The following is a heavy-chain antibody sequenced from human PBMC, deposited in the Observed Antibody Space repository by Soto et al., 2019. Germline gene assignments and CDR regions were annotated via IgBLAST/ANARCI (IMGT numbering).Heavy chain of an antibody. J-gene: IGHJ5*02. CDR3: ARNGVYGDYLSNWFDP. CDR1: GYTFTSYG. V-gene: IGHV1-18*01. CDR2: ISAYNGNT. D-gene: IGHD4-17*01. Sequence: GASVKVSCKASGYTFTSYGISWVRQAPGQGLEWMGWISAYNGNTNYAQKLQGRVTMTTDTSTSTAYMELRSLRSDDTAVYYCARNGVYGDYLSNWFDPWGQGTLVTVSS.